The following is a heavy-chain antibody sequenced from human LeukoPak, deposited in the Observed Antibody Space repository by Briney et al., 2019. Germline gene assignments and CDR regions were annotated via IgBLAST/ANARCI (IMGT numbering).Heavy chain of an antibody. CDR3: ARGSRRGYYYGMDV. D-gene: IGHD3-10*01. V-gene: IGHV3-30-3*01. Sequence: GGSLRLSCAASGFTFSSYAMHWVRQAPGKGLEWVAVISYDGSNKYYADSVKGRFTISRDNSKNTLYLQMNSLRAEDTAVYYCARGSRRGYYYGMDVWGQGTTVTVSS. CDR2: ISYDGSNK. CDR1: GFTFSSYA. J-gene: IGHJ6*02.